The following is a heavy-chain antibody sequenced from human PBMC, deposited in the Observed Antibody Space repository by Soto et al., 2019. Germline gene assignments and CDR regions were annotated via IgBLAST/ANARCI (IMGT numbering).Heavy chain of an antibody. D-gene: IGHD3-22*01. CDR1: GFTFSSYD. Sequence: EVQLVESGGGLVQPGGSLRLSCAASGFTFSSYDMHWVRQATGKGLEWVSAIGTAGDTYYPGSVKGRFTISRENAKNSLYLQMNSLRAGDTAVNYCARSPPGGYHYYYGLDVWGQGTTVTVSS. CDR3: ARSPPGGYHYYYGLDV. CDR2: IGTAGDT. J-gene: IGHJ6*02. V-gene: IGHV3-13*04.